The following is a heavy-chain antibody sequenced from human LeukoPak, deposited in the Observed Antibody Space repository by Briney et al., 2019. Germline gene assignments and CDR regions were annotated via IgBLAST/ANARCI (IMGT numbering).Heavy chain of an antibody. CDR2: IKQDGSEK. V-gene: IGHV3-7*01. J-gene: IGHJ6*03. CDR1: GFTFSSYA. Sequence: GGSLRLSCAASGFTFSSYAMSWVRQAPGKGLEWVANIKQDGSEKYYVDSVKGRFTISRDNAKNSLYLQMNSLRAEDTAVYYCARRFTYDFWSGINYYYYYYMDVWGKGTTVTVSS. CDR3: ARRFTYDFWSGINYYYYYYMDV. D-gene: IGHD3-3*01.